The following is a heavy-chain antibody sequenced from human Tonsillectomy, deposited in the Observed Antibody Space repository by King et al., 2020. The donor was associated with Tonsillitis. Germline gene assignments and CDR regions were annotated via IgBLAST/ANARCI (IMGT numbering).Heavy chain of an antibody. CDR1: GYTFTGYS. CDR2: INPNSGGT. V-gene: IGHV1-2*02. J-gene: IGHJ5*02. Sequence: QLVQSGAEVKKPGASVKVSCKASGYTFTGYSMHWVRQAPGQGLEWRGWINPNSGGTNYAQKFQGRVTMTRDTSISTAYMEVSRLRSDDTAVYYCARDYYGSGSIFFDPWGQGTLVTVSS. D-gene: IGHD3-10*01. CDR3: ARDYYGSGSIFFDP.